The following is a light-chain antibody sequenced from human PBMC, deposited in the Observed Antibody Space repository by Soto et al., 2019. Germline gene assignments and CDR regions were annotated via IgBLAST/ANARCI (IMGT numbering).Light chain of an antibody. CDR3: QKYDSAPLFT. V-gene: IGKV1-27*01. Sequence: QLTQSPSSLSASVGDRVTITCRASQAISKYLAWYQQKPGKVPKLLIYAASTLQSGVPSRFSGSGSGTDFTLTISSLQPEDVATYYCQKYDSAPLFTFGPGTKVDIK. J-gene: IGKJ3*01. CDR1: QAISKY. CDR2: AAS.